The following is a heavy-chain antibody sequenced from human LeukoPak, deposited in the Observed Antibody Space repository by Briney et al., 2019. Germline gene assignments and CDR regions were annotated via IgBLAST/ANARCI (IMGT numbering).Heavy chain of an antibody. CDR2: LSAGGGST. Sequence: GGSLRLSCAASGFTFSGYAMSWVRQAPGKGLEWVSGLSAGGGSTYYADSVKGRFTISRDNSKNTLYPQMSSLSAEDTAVYYCAKDRASVVTGYFDYWGQGTLVTVSS. V-gene: IGHV3-23*01. J-gene: IGHJ4*02. CDR3: AKDRASVVTGYFDY. CDR1: GFTFSGYA. D-gene: IGHD2-21*02.